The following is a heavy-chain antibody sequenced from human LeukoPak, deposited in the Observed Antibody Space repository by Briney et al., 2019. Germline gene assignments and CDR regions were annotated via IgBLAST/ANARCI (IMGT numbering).Heavy chain of an antibody. V-gene: IGHV1-18*01. D-gene: IGHD3-22*01. CDR3: ARVRSYYDSSAYDY. CDR1: GYTFTSYC. Sequence: ASVKVSCKASGYTFTSYCINWVRQAPGQGLEWMGWISAYNGNTNYAQKLQGRVTMTTDTSTSTAYMELRSLRSDDTAVYYCARVRSYYDSSAYDYWGQGTLVTVSS. CDR2: ISAYNGNT. J-gene: IGHJ4*02.